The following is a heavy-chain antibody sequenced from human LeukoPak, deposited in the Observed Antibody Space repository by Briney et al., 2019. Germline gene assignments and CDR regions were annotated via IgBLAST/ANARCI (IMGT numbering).Heavy chain of an antibody. J-gene: IGHJ4*02. CDR1: GGSFSGYY. CDR2: INHSGST. D-gene: IGHD3-10*01. V-gene: IGHV4-34*01. CDR3: ARGLVTMVRGVGY. Sequence: SESLSLTCAVYGGSFSGYYWSWIRQPPGKGLEWIGEINHSGSTNYNPSLKSRVTISVDTSKNQFSLKLSSVTAADTAVYYCARGLVTMVRGVGYWGQGTLVTVSS.